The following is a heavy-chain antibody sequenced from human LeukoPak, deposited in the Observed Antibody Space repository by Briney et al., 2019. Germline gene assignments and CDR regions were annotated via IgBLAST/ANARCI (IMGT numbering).Heavy chain of an antibody. CDR1: GFTFSSYG. J-gene: IGHJ4*02. Sequence: PGGSLRLSCAASGFTFSSYGMHWVRQAPGKGLDWVSSIGGGGDDIYYADSVKGRFTISRDNSKNTLYLQMNSLRAEDTAIYYCAKDLRGYHQAADYWGQGTLVTVSS. V-gene: IGHV3-23*01. CDR2: IGGGGDDI. D-gene: IGHD2-15*01. CDR3: AKDLRGYHQAADY.